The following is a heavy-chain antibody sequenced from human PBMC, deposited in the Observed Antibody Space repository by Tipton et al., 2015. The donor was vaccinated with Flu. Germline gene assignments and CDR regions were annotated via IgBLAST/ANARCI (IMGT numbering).Heavy chain of an antibody. D-gene: IGHD3-10*02. J-gene: IGHJ4*02. V-gene: IGHV4-39*02. CDR3: ARLSFYDVDLKNFYFDY. Sequence: TLSLTCTVSSGSIRSTNYFCAWIRQPPGKRLELIGSIYPSGTTYYNPSLKSRVTISVDTSKSHFSLKLTSVTVADTAIYYCARLSFYDVDLKNFYFDYWGQGALVTVSS. CDR2: IYPSGTT. CDR1: SGSIRSTNYF.